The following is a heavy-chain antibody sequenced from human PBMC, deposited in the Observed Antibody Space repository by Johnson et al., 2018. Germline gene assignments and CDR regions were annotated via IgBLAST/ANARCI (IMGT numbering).Heavy chain of an antibody. D-gene: IGHD6-19*01. V-gene: IGHV1-8*01. CDR2: VNPNTHNT. CDR1: GYSFTSYD. CDR3: AIRSRGWRFFDY. J-gene: IGHJ4*02. Sequence: QVQLVQSGAEVQKPGASLMVSCKASGYSFTSYDINWVRQASGQGPEWMGWVNPNTHNTGYVQKFQGRVTMSSSTSATTAYMELRRLTSEDTAVYYCAIRSRGWRFFDYWGQGTQVMVSS.